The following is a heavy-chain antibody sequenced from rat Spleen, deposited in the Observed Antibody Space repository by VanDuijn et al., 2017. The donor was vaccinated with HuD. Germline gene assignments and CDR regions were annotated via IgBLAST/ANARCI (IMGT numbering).Heavy chain of an antibody. J-gene: IGHJ3*01. CDR3: TRNHSYWGNYYPGGFAY. Sequence: QVQLKESGPGLVQPSQTLSLTCTVSGFSLTSTGVSWVRQPPGKGLEWMGVIWTGGTTDYSSALKSRLSISRDTSKNQVFLKMNSLQTEDTAIYFCTRNHSYWGNYYPGGFAYWGQGTLVTVSS. V-gene: IGHV2-1*01. CDR2: IWTGGTT. CDR1: GFSLTSTG. D-gene: IGHD1-12*02.